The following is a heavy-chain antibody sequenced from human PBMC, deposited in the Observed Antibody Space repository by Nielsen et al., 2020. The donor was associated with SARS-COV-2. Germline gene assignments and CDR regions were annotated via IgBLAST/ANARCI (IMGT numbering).Heavy chain of an antibody. CDR1: GFTFRNYE. Sequence: GGSLRLSCAASGFTFRNYEMNWVRQAPGMGLEWVSYISNGSSTISYADSVKGRFTISRDNAQNSLYLQMNSLRVEDTGVYYCARDPGVGVGEDGFDIWGQGTMVTVSS. CDR2: ISNGSSTI. CDR3: ARDPGVGVGEDGFDI. D-gene: IGHD2-2*01. V-gene: IGHV3-48*03. J-gene: IGHJ3*02.